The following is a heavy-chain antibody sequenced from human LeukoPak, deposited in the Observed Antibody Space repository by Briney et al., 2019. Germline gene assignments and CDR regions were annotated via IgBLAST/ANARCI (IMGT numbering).Heavy chain of an antibody. D-gene: IGHD4-17*01. J-gene: IGHJ4*02. Sequence: GGSLRLSCAASGFTFSSYSMNWVRQAPGKGLEWVSYIGSGSTAIYYADSVKGRFTISRDNAKNSLYLQMNSLRDEDTAVYYYARVAVTTDYWGRGTLVTVSS. CDR2: IGSGSTAI. CDR1: GFTFSSYS. CDR3: ARVAVTTDY. V-gene: IGHV3-48*02.